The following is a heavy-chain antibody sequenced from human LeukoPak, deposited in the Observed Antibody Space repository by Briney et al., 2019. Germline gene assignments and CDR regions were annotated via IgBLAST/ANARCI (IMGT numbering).Heavy chain of an antibody. Sequence: PGGSLRLSCAASGFTFSSYSMNWVRQAPEKGLEWVSSISSSSSYIYYADSVKGRFTISRDNAKNSLYLQMNSLRAEDTAVYYCARTIAAAEYFQHWGQGTLVTVSS. V-gene: IGHV3-21*01. J-gene: IGHJ1*01. CDR2: ISSSSSYI. CDR1: GFTFSSYS. CDR3: ARTIAAAEYFQH. D-gene: IGHD6-13*01.